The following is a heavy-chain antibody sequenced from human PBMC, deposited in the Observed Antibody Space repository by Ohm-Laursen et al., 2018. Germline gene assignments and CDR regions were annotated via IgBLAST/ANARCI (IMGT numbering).Heavy chain of an antibody. CDR1: GFTFSSYA. D-gene: IGHD5-12*01. CDR2: ISDSGGGT. CDR3: VGGYITVFHY. Sequence: GSLRLSCAASGFTFSSYAMSWVRQAPGKGLEWVSTISDSGGGTYYADSVKGRFTISRDNAKNTLYLQMNSLGAEDTALYYCVGGYITVFHYWGQGTLVTVSS. J-gene: IGHJ4*02. V-gene: IGHV3-23*01.